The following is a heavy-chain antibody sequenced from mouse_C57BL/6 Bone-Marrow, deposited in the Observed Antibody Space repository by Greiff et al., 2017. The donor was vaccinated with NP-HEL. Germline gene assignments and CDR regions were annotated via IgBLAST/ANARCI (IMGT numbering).Heavy chain of an antibody. CDR1: GFTFNTYA. V-gene: IGHV10-3*01. J-gene: IGHJ4*01. CDR2: IRSKSSNYAT. CDR3: VREGRITTVGDAMDY. Sequence: EADGGLVQPKGSLKLSCAASGFTFNTYAMHWVRQAPGKGLEWVARIRSKSSNYATYYADSVKDRFTISRDDSQSMLYLQMNNLKTEDTAMYYCVREGRITTVGDAMDYWGQGTSVTVSS. D-gene: IGHD1-1*01.